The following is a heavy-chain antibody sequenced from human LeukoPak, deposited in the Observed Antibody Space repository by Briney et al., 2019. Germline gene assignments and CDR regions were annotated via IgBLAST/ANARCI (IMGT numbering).Heavy chain of an antibody. CDR1: GVTFSTYA. CDR2: IIPIFGTT. J-gene: IGHJ4*02. Sequence: GASVKVSCKASGVTFSTYAISWVRQAPGQGLEWMGGIIPIFGTTNYAQKFQGRVTITADASTSTAYMELSSLRSEDTAVYYCASPGQYYYDSSGYSPLDYWGQGTLVTVSS. V-gene: IGHV1-69*13. D-gene: IGHD3-22*01. CDR3: ASPGQYYYDSSGYSPLDY.